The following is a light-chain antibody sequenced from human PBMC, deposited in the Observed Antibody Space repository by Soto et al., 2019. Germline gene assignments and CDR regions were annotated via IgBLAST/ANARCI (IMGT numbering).Light chain of an antibody. CDR3: QQRSNWPAIT. J-gene: IGKJ5*01. CDR2: DAS. V-gene: IGKV3-11*01. CDR1: QNISVY. Sequence: EIVLTQSPATLSLSPGERATLSCRASQNISVYLAWYRQKPGQAPRLLIYDASNRATGIPARFSGSGSGTDFTLTISSLEPEDFAVYYCQQRSNWPAITFGQGTRLEIK.